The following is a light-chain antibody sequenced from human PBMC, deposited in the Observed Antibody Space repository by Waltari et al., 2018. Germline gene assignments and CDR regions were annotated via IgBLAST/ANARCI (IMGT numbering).Light chain of an antibody. V-gene: IGKV1-5*03. CDR1: QSSSNW. J-gene: IGKJ4*01. CDR2: KAS. CDR3: QQYNSYSLLS. Sequence: DIQMTQSPSTLSASVGDRFTITCRASQSSSNWLAWYQQKPGKAPKLLIYKASTLESGVPSRFSGRGSGTEFTLTISSLQPDDFATYYCQQYNSYSLLSFGGGTKVEIK.